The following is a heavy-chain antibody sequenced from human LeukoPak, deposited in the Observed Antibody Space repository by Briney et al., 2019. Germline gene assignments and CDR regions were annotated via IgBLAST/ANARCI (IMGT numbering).Heavy chain of an antibody. CDR3: AGLDYDFWSGYHYEDWFDP. J-gene: IGHJ5*02. CDR2: INPNSGGT. CDR1: GYTFTGCY. Sequence: ASVKVSCKASGYTFTGCYMHWVRQAPGQGLEWMGWINPNSGGTNYAQKFQGRVTMTRDTSISTAYMELSRLRSDDTAVYYCAGLDYDFWSGYHYEDWFDPWGQGTLVTVSS. D-gene: IGHD3-3*01. V-gene: IGHV1-2*02.